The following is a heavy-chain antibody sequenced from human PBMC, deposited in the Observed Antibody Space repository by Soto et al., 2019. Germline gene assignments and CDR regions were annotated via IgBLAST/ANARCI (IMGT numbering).Heavy chain of an antibody. J-gene: IGHJ6*03. CDR2: IYYSGST. V-gene: IGHV4-59*01. D-gene: IGHD2-2*01. CDR3: ARSVPIVVPAAALNYYMDV. CDR1: GGSISSYY. Sequence: QVQLQESGPGLVKPSETLSLTCTVSGGSISSYYWSWIRQPPGKGLEWIGYIYYSGSTNYNPSLKSRVTISVDTSKNQFSLKLSSVTAADTAVYYCARSVPIVVPAAALNYYMDVWGKGTTVTVSS.